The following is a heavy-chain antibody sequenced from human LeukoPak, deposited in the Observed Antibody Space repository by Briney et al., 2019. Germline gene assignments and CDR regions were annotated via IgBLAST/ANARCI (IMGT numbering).Heavy chain of an antibody. V-gene: IGHV3-30*04. CDR1: GFTFSNHF. CDR2: IWYDGSNK. CDR3: ARSPNGDDY. J-gene: IGHJ4*02. Sequence: GGSLRLSCSPSGFTFSNHFMHWVRQAPGKGLEWVAVIWYDGSNKYYADSVKGRFTISRDNSKNTLYLQMNSLRAEDTAVYYCARSPNGDDYWGQGTLVTVSS.